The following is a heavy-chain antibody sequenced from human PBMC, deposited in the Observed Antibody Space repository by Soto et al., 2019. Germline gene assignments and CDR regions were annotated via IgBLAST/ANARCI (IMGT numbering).Heavy chain of an antibody. Sequence: LPETLSLTCAVSGYSISSGYYWGWIRQPPGKGLEWIGSIYHSGSTYYNPSLKSRVTISVDTSKNQFSLKLSSVTAADTAVYYCARVRGGSYSPGYFQHWGQGTLGTFSS. CDR3: ARVRGGSYSPGYFQH. CDR1: GYSISSGYY. D-gene: IGHD1-26*01. J-gene: IGHJ1*01. CDR2: IYHSGST. V-gene: IGHV4-38-2*01.